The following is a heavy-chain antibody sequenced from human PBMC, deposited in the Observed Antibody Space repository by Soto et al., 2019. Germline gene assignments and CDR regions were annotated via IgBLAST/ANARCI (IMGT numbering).Heavy chain of an antibody. CDR1: GFTVSSNY. Sequence: EVQLVESGGGLIQPGGSLRLSCAASGFTVSSNYMSWVRQAPGKGLEWVSVIYSGGSTYYADSVKGRFTISRDNSKNTLYLQMNSLRAEDTAVYYCARDLLSITIFGVVNHYGMDVWGQGTTGTVSS. V-gene: IGHV3-53*01. J-gene: IGHJ6*02. D-gene: IGHD3-3*01. CDR2: IYSGGST. CDR3: ARDLLSITIFGVVNHYGMDV.